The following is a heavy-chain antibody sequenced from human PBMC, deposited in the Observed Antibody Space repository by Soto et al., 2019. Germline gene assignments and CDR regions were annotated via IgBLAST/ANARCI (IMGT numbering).Heavy chain of an antibody. Sequence: EVQLVQSGAEVKKPGESLKISCKGSGYSFTSYWIGWVRQMPGKGLEWMGIIYPGDSDTRYSPSFQGQVTISADKSISTAYLQWSSLKASDTAMYYCARLPFYYYDSSGYAAEYFQHWGQGTLVTVSS. J-gene: IGHJ1*01. CDR2: IYPGDSDT. CDR1: GYSFTSYW. D-gene: IGHD3-22*01. CDR3: ARLPFYYYDSSGYAAEYFQH. V-gene: IGHV5-51*03.